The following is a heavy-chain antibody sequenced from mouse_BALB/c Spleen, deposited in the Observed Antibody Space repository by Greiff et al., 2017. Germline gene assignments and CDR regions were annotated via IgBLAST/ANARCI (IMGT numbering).Heavy chain of an antibody. Sequence: EVKLMESGGGLVKPGGSLKLSCAASGFTFSDYYMYWVRQTPEKRLEWVATISDGGSYTYYPDSVKGRFTISRDNAKNNLYLQMSSLKSEDTAMYYCARDPFITTATQYYYAMDYWGQGTSVTVSS. CDR1: GFTFSDYY. J-gene: IGHJ4*01. V-gene: IGHV5-4*02. CDR2: ISDGGSYT. D-gene: IGHD1-2*01. CDR3: ARDPFITTATQYYYAMDY.